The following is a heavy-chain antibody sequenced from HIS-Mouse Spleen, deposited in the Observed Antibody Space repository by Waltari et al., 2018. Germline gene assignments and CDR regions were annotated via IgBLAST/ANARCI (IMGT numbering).Heavy chain of an antibody. V-gene: IGHV3-9*01. D-gene: IGHD6-6*01. J-gene: IGHJ3*02. CDR3: AKDQLAGSSDAFDI. CDR1: GFTFDDYA. CDR2: ISWNSGSI. Sequence: EVQLVESGGGLVQPGRSLRLSCAASGFTFDDYAMHCVRQAPGTGLEWVSGISWNSGSIGYADSVKGRFTISRDNAKKSRYLQMNSLRAEDTALYYCAKDQLAGSSDAFDIWGQGTMVTVSS.